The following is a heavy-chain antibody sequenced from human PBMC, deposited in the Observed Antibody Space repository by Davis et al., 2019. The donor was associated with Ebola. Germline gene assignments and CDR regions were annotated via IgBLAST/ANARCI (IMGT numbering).Heavy chain of an antibody. CDR1: GFTFSSYS. D-gene: IGHD2-2*01. J-gene: IGHJ6*02. CDR3: ARDKDIVVVPAASTYGMDV. V-gene: IGHV3-21*04. Sequence: GESLKISCAASGFTFSSYSMNWVRQAPGKGLEWVSSISSSSSYIYYADSVKGRFTISRDNAKNSLYLQMNSLRAEDTAVYYCARDKDIVVVPAASTYGMDVWGQGATVTVSS. CDR2: ISSSSSYI.